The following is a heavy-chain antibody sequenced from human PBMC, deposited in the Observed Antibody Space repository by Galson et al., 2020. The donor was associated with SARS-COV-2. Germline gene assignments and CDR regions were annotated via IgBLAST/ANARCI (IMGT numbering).Heavy chain of an antibody. J-gene: IGHJ4*02. D-gene: IGHD3-3*01. V-gene: IGHV1-24*01. CDR3: ATNFAIFGVVNHDY. CDR2: FVPEDGET. CDR1: GYTLTELS. Sequence: ASVKVSCKVSGYTLTELSMHWVRQAPGKGLEWMGGFVPEDGETIYAQKFQGRVTMTEDTSTDTAYMELSSLRSEDTAVYYCATNFAIFGVVNHDYWGQGTLVTVSS.